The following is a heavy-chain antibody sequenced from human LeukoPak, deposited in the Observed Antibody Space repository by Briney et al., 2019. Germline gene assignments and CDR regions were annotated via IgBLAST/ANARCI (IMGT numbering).Heavy chain of an antibody. V-gene: IGHV4-39*01. CDR3: VRLNGGYYEAIFDY. CDR2: MYYSGST. Sequence: SETLSLTCTVSGGSISGSNYYWGWIRQPPGKGLECIGSMYYSGSTFYNPPLKSRVTISVDTSKNQFSLRLRSVTAADTAVYYCVRLNGGYYEAIFDYWGQGTLVTVSS. J-gene: IGHJ4*02. D-gene: IGHD3-22*01. CDR1: GGSISGSNYY.